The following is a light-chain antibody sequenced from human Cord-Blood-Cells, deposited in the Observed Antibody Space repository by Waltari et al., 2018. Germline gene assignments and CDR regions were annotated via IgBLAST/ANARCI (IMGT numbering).Light chain of an antibody. J-gene: IGKJ5*01. CDR3: MQGIHLPIT. CDR1: QSLLSSDGETS. CDR2: EVS. V-gene: IGKV2-29*02. Sequence: DIVMTQTPLSLSVTPGQPASISCTSSQSLLSSDGETSLYWYLQKPGRSPHLLIYEVSTRFSVVPDSFSSSGSGTEFTRKISRVEAEDVGVYYCMQGIHLPITFSQATRLEIK.